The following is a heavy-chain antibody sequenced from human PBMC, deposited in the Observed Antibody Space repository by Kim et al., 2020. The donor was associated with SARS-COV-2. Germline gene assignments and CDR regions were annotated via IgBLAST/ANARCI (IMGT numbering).Heavy chain of an antibody. V-gene: IGHV4-61*01. Sequence: SETLSLTCTVSGGSVSSGSYYWSWIRQPPGKGLEWIGYIYYSGSTNYNPSLKSRVTISVDTSKNHFSLKLSSVTAADTAVYYCARGPDYYDSSGYYSPSWGQGTLVTVSS. CDR3: ARGPDYYDSSGYYSPS. CDR2: IYYSGST. CDR1: GGSVSSGSYY. D-gene: IGHD3-22*01. J-gene: IGHJ5*02.